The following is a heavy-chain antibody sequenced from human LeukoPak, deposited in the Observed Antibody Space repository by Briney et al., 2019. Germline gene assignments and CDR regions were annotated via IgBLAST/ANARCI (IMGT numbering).Heavy chain of an antibody. CDR1: GFTFGSYG. CDR2: ISYDGSNK. J-gene: IGHJ6*04. V-gene: IGHV3-30*18. Sequence: GGSLRLSCAASGFTFGSYGMHWVRQAPGKGLEWVAVISYDGSNKYYADSVKGRFTISRDNSKNTLYLQMNSLRAEDTAVYYCAKDLVATIRHYYYGMDVWGKGTTVTVSS. D-gene: IGHD5-12*01. CDR3: AKDLVATIRHYYYGMDV.